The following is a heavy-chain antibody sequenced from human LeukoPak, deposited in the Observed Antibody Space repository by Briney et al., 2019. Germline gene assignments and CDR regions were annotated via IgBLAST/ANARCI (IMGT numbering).Heavy chain of an antibody. D-gene: IGHD5-24*01. CDR1: EFTFSSYS. V-gene: IGHV3-48*04. CDR2: ITNSGNSK. J-gene: IGHJ4*02. CDR3: ARQRDGYNWATDY. Sequence: GGSLRLSCAASEFTFSSYSMNWVRQAPGKGLEWVSYITNSGNSKSYADSVKGRFTISRDNAKNSLYLQMNSLRAEDTAVYYCARQRDGYNWATDYWGQGTLVTVSS.